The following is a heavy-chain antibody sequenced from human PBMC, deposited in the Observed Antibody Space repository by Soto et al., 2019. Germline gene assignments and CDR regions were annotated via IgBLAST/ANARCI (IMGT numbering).Heavy chain of an antibody. CDR3: ARHGYCSGGSCYDYYYYMDV. D-gene: IGHD2-15*01. CDR1: GGSISSYY. V-gene: IGHV4-59*08. J-gene: IGHJ6*03. CDR2: IYYSGST. Sequence: SETLSLTCTVSGGSISSYYWSWIRQPPGKGLEWIGYIYYSGSTNYNPSLKSRVTISVDTSKNQFSLKLSSVTAADTAVYYCARHGYCSGGSCYDYYYYMDVWGKGTTVTVSS.